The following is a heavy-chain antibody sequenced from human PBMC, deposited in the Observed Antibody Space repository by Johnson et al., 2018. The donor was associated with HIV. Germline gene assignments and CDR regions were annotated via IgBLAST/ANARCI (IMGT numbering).Heavy chain of an antibody. V-gene: IGHV3-30*04. D-gene: IGHD1-26*01. CDR3: ARSLGVVGAIGKGAFDI. Sequence: QVQLVESGGGVVQPGRSLRLSCAASGFTFSSMHWDRQAPGKGLEWVAVISYDGSNKYYADSVKGRFTISRDNSKNTLYLQMNSLRAEDTAVYYCARSLGVVGAIGKGAFDIWGQGTRVTVSS. CDR2: ISYDGSNK. J-gene: IGHJ3*02. CDR1: GFTFSS.